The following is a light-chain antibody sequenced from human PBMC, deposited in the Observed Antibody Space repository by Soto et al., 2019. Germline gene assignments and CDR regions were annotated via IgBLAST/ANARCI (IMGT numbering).Light chain of an antibody. V-gene: IGKV3-15*01. J-gene: IGKJ3*01. CDR3: QQYRNWPPFT. Sequence: EIVMTQSPATLSMSPGERATLSCRASQSVGSSLAWYQQKPGQAPRLLIYGASARATRIPDRFSGSGSGTEFTLTISSLQSEDFAVYYCQQYRNWPPFTFGPGTTVDIK. CDR2: GAS. CDR1: QSVGSS.